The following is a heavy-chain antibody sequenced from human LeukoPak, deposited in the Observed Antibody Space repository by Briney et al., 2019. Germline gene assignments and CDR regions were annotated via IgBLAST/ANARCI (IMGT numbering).Heavy chain of an antibody. CDR2: ISSSSSYI. J-gene: IGHJ3*02. V-gene: IGHV3-21*01. CDR3: ARAGSSGWHDAFDI. D-gene: IGHD6-19*01. Sequence: PGGSLRLSCAASTFTFSTYSMNWVRQAPGKGLEWVSSISSSSSYIYYADSVKGRFTISRDNAKNSLYLQMNSLRAEDTAVYYCARAGSSGWHDAFDIWGQGTMVTVSS. CDR1: TFTFSTYS.